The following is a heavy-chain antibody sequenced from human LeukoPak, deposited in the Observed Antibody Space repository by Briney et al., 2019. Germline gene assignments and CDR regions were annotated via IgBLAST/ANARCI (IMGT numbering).Heavy chain of an antibody. V-gene: IGHV5-51*01. CDR2: IYPGDSDT. Sequence: GESLKISCKGSGYSFTSYWIGWVRQMPGKGLEGMGIIYPGDSDTRYSPSFQGQVTISADKSISTAYLQWSSLKASDTAMYYCARRSLTIGASNWFDPWGQGTLVTVSS. CDR1: GYSFTSYW. D-gene: IGHD3-9*01. J-gene: IGHJ5*02. CDR3: ARRSLTIGASNWFDP.